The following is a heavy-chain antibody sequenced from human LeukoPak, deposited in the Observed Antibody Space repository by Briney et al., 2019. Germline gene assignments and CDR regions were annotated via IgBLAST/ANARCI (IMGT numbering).Heavy chain of an antibody. CDR2: ISGSGGST. J-gene: IGHJ4*02. V-gene: IGHV3-23*01. CDR1: GFTFSSYA. Sequence: PGGSLRLSXAASGFTFSSYAMSWVRQAPGKGLEWVSAISGSGGSTYYADSVKGRFTISRDNSKNTLYLQMNSLRAEDTAVYYCAKSALNYYDSSGYYYVWDYWGQGTLVTVSS. CDR3: AKSALNYYDSSGYYYVWDY. D-gene: IGHD3-22*01.